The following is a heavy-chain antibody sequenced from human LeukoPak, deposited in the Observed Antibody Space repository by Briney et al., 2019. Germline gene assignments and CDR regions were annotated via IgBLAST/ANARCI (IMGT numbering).Heavy chain of an antibody. CDR3: ARVYSSSWDDQDYYDYMDV. CDR2: IFYSGST. Sequence: SETLSLTCTVSGGSVRSATYYWSWIRQPPGKGLEWIAYIFYSGSTNYNPSLKSRVTISVDTSKNQFSLKLNSVTAADTAIYYCARVYSSSWDDQDYYDYMDVWGKGSTVTVSS. V-gene: IGHV4-61*01. D-gene: IGHD6-13*01. J-gene: IGHJ6*03. CDR1: GGSVRSATYY.